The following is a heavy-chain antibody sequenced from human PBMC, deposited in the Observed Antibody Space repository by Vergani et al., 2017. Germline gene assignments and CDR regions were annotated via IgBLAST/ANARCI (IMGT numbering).Heavy chain of an antibody. CDR3: ARDRGYSTGWYSAFDI. D-gene: IGHD6-19*01. J-gene: IGHJ3*02. Sequence: QVQLQESGPGLVKSSETLSLTCTVSGGSISDYYWNWLRQPPGEGLEWIGYIYKSGSGTYNPSLKGRVTISADTSKNQFSLKLTSVTAADTALYYCARDRGYSTGWYSAFDIWDKGQWSPSLQ. CDR2: IYKSGSG. CDR1: GGSISDYY. V-gene: IGHV4-59*01.